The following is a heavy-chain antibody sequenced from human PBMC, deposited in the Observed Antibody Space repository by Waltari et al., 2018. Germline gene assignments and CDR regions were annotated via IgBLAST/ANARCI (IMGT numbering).Heavy chain of an antibody. CDR3: ARGGGQDFWSGYYYYYYYGMDV. Sequence: QVQLVQSGAEVKKPGSSVKVSCKASGGTFSSYAISWVRQAPGQGLEWMGGIIPIFGTANYEQKFQGRVTITADESTSTAYMELSSLRSEDTAVYYCARGGGQDFWSGYYYYYYYGMDVWGQGTTVTVSS. J-gene: IGHJ6*02. D-gene: IGHD3-3*01. CDR1: GGTFSSYA. CDR2: IIPIFGTA. V-gene: IGHV1-69*13.